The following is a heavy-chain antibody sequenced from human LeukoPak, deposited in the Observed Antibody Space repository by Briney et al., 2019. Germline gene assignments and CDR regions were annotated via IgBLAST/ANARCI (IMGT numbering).Heavy chain of an antibody. Sequence: SETLSLTCTVSGGSISSYYWSWTRQPPGKGLEWIGYIYYSGSTNYNPSLKSRVTISVDTSKNQFSLKLSSVTAADTAVYYCAGFCSSTSCYAHYYYYGMDVWGKGTTVTVSS. D-gene: IGHD2-2*01. CDR2: IYYSGST. CDR1: GGSISSYY. V-gene: IGHV4-59*01. CDR3: AGFCSSTSCYAHYYYYGMDV. J-gene: IGHJ6*04.